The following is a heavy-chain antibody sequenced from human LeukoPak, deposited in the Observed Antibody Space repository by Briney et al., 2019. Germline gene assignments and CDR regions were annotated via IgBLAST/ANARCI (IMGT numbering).Heavy chain of an antibody. D-gene: IGHD3-22*01. CDR3: AKPTYYYDSSGYLFDY. CDR1: GFTFSSYA. Sequence: GGSLRLSCAASGFTFSSYAMSWVRQAPGKGLEWVSAISGSGGSTYYADSVKGRFTISRDNSKNTLYLQMNSLRAEDTAVYYCAKPTYYYDSSGYLFDYWGQGTPVTVSS. CDR2: ISGSGGST. V-gene: IGHV3-23*01. J-gene: IGHJ4*02.